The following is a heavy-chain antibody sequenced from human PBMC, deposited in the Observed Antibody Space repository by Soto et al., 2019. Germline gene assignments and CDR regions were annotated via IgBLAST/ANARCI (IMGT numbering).Heavy chain of an antibody. CDR3: ATPSLGYSYERNYYGMDV. CDR2: IYYSGST. CDR1: GGSISSGGYY. Sequence: SETLSLTCTVSGGSISSGGYYWSWIRQHPGKGLEWIGYIYYSGSTYYNPSLKSRVTISVDTSKNQFSLKLSSVTAADTAVYYCATPSLGYSYERNYYGMDVWGQGTTVTVSS. J-gene: IGHJ6*02. D-gene: IGHD5-18*01. V-gene: IGHV4-31*03.